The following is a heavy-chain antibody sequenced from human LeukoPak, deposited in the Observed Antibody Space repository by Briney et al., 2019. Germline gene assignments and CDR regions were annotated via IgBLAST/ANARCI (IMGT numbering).Heavy chain of an antibody. J-gene: IGHJ4*02. CDR1: GYTFTSYD. Sequence: GASVKVSCKASGYTFTSYDISWVRQATGQGLEWMGWMNPNSGNTGYAQKFQGRVTITRNTSISAAYMELSSLRSEDTAVYYCARDSDYCSSTSCQDFDYWGQGTLVTVSS. CDR3: ARDSDYCSSTSCQDFDY. V-gene: IGHV1-8*03. CDR2: MNPNSGNT. D-gene: IGHD2-2*01.